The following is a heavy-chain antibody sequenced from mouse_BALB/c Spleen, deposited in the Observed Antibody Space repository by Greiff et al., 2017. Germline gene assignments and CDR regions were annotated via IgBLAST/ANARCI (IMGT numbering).Heavy chain of an antibody. D-gene: IGHD2-2*01. Sequence: QVQLKESGAELVKPGASVKLSCKASGYTFTSYYMYWVKQRPGQGLEWIGEINPSNGGTNFNEKFKSKATLTVDKSSSTAYMQLSSLTSEDSAVYYCTRGHGYGNFDYWGQGTTLTVSS. CDR3: TRGHGYGNFDY. J-gene: IGHJ2*01. CDR2: INPSNGGT. V-gene: IGHV1S81*02. CDR1: GYTFTSYY.